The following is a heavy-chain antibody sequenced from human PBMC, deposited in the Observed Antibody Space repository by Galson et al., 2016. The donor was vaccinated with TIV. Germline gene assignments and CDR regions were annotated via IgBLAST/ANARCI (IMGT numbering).Heavy chain of an antibody. J-gene: IGHJ4*02. D-gene: IGHD5-24*01. CDR2: IYPGDSDT. V-gene: IGHV5-51*01. Sequence: QSGAEVKKPGESLKISCKTSGYIFTSYWVAWVRHMPGKGLEWMGIIYPGDSDTRYSPSCQGQVTISADRSINTAYPQWSSLMASDTAIYYCARQVRDGYNDYFDYWGQGILVTVSS. CDR3: ARQVRDGYNDYFDY. CDR1: GYIFTSYW.